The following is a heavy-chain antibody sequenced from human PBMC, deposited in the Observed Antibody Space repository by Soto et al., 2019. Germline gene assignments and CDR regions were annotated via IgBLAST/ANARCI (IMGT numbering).Heavy chain of an antibody. CDR2: ISAYNGNT. V-gene: IGHV1-18*01. J-gene: IGHJ3*02. D-gene: IGHD3-10*01. CDR3: AGITMVRGATGAFDI. CDR1: GYTFTSYG. Sequence: QVQLVQSGAEVKKPGASVKVSCKASGYTFTSYGISWVRQAPRQGLERMGWISAYNGNTNYAQKLQGRVTMTTDTSTSTAYRERRSLRSDDTAVNYCAGITMVRGATGAFDIWGQGTMVTVSS.